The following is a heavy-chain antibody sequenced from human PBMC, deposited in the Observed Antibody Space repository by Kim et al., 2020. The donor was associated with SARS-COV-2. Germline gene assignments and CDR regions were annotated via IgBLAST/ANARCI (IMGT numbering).Heavy chain of an antibody. J-gene: IGHJ4*02. D-gene: IGHD5-18*01. V-gene: IGHV3-9*01. CDR3: AKGVSAMVTGYFDY. CDR1: GFTFDDYA. CDR2: ISWNSGSI. Sequence: GGSLRLSCAASGFTFDDYAMHWVRQAPGKGLEWVSGISWNSGSIGYADSVKGRFTISRDNAKNSLYLQMNSLRAEDTALYYCAKGVSAMVTGYFDYWGQGTLVTVSS.